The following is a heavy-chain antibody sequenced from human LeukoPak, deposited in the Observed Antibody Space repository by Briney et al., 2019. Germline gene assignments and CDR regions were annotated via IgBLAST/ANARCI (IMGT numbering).Heavy chain of an antibody. J-gene: IGHJ4*02. CDR2: TNQDGSEE. D-gene: IGHD5-24*01. V-gene: IGHV3-7*01. CDR3: VRDGGVSGYNLLDY. CDR1: GFTFSNYW. Sequence: GGSLRLSCVASGFTFSNYWMTWVRQAPGKGLEWVAHTNQDGSEEHYMDSAKARFTISRDNAKNSLSLQMNSLRAEDTAVYYCVRDGGVSGYNLLDYWGQGTLVTVSS.